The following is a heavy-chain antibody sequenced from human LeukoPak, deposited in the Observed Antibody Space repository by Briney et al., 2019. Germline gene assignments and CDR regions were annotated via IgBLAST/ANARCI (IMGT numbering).Heavy chain of an antibody. CDR1: GFTFSSYA. CDR3: AKSSESYPYYFDY. Sequence: SGGSLRLSCAASGFTFSSYAMSWVRQAPGKGLEWVSAISDSGGYTYYADSVKGRFTISRDNAKNTVYLQMNSLRAEDTAVYYCAKSSESYPYYFDYWGQGTLVTVSS. CDR2: ISDSGGYT. D-gene: IGHD3-10*01. J-gene: IGHJ4*02. V-gene: IGHV3-23*01.